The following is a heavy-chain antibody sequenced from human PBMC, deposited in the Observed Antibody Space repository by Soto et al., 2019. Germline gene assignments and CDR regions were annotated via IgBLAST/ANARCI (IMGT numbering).Heavy chain of an antibody. Sequence: QVQLVQSGAEVRKPGASVKVSCKPSGYTFNTYYLHWLRQAPGQALEWMGVINPSGGGTTYAQKFQGRVTVTRDTSTTTDFMELSSLRSDDTAVYYCARGGHIAVVTASFDYWGQGTLVTVSS. CDR1: GYTFNTYY. J-gene: IGHJ4*02. D-gene: IGHD2-21*02. CDR2: INPSGGGT. V-gene: IGHV1-46*02. CDR3: ARGGHIAVVTASFDY.